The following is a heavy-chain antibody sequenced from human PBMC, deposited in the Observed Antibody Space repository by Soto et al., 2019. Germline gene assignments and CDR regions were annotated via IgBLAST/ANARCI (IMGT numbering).Heavy chain of an antibody. Sequence: QVQLQESGPGLVKPSGTLSLTCAVSGGSISSSNWWSWVRQPPGKGLEWIGEIYHSGSTNYNPSLKGRVTISVDKSKNQFSLKLSSVTAADTAVYYCARVERYDFWSGYLFDPWGQGTLVTVSS. D-gene: IGHD3-3*01. V-gene: IGHV4-4*02. CDR3: ARVERYDFWSGYLFDP. CDR1: GGSISSSNW. J-gene: IGHJ5*02. CDR2: IYHSGST.